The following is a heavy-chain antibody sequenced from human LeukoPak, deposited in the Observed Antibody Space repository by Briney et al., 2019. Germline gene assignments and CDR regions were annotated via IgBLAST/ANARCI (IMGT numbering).Heavy chain of an antibody. D-gene: IGHD1-26*01. Sequence: SETLSLTCAVYGGSFSGYYWSWIRQPPGKGLEWIGEINHSGSTNYNPSLKSRVTISVDTSKNQFSLKLSSVTAADTAVYHCARGSGSWLEDFWGQGTLVAVSS. J-gene: IGHJ4*02. CDR2: INHSGST. CDR3: ARGSGSWLEDF. V-gene: IGHV4-34*01. CDR1: GGSFSGYY.